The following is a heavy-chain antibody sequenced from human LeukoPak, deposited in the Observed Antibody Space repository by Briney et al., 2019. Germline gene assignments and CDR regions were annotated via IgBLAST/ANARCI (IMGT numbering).Heavy chain of an antibody. CDR2: VYYSGST. D-gene: IGHD2-15*01. CDR3: ARYCNGVNCFSFDY. V-gene: IGHV4-59*01. CDR1: GGSISGYY. Sequence: SETLSPTCTVSGGSISGYYWSWIRQPPGKGLEWIGYVYYSGSTDYNPSLKSRVPMSVDTSKNQFSLKLKSVTAADTAVYYCARYCNGVNCFSFDYWGQGALVTVSS. J-gene: IGHJ4*02.